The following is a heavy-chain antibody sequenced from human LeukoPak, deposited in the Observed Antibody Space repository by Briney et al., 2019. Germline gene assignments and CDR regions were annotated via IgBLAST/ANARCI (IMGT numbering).Heavy chain of an antibody. CDR2: INSDGSST. V-gene: IGHV3-74*01. J-gene: IGHJ4*02. CDR1: GFSFSSYW. CDR3: ARGPNSNWSGLDF. D-gene: IGHD6-6*01. Sequence: HTGGSLRLSCAASGFSFSSYWMHWVRQTPGKGLVWVSRINSDGSSTTYADSVKGRFTMSRDNAKNTLYLQVNNLRAEDTAVYYCARGPNSNWSGLDFWGQGTLLTVSS.